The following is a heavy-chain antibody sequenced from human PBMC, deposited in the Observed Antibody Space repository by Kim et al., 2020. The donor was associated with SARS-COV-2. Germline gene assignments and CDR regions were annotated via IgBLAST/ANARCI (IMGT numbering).Heavy chain of an antibody. D-gene: IGHD3-16*01. CDR2: ISGSSNSI. V-gene: IGHV3-21*06. Sequence: GGSLRLSCTASGFTFSDSSMNWVRQAPGKGLEWVSFISGSSNSIQYADSVKGRFTISRDNAKNSLYLQMNSLRAEDTAVYFCARTFGGWGQGTLVTVSS. CDR1: GFTFSDSS. J-gene: IGHJ4*02. CDR3: ARTFGG.